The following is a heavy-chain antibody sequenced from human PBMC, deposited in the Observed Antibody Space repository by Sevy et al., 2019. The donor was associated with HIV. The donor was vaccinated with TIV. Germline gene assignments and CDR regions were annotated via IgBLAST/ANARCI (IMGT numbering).Heavy chain of an antibody. D-gene: IGHD6-25*01. V-gene: IGHV3-48*02. J-gene: IGHJ4*02. Sequence: GGSLRLSCAASGFRFIYHNMNWVRQAPGKGLEWISYISNSGSTTYLADSVRGRFTISRDNAKNSLFLEMDNLTDEDTAVYYCAREGNRERQTITLDSWGRGIQVTVSS. CDR3: AREGNRERQTITLDS. CDR1: GFRFIYHN. CDR2: ISNSGSTT.